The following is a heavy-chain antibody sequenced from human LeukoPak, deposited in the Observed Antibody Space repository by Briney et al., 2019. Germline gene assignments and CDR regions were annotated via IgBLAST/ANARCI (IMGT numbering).Heavy chain of an antibody. V-gene: IGHV3-21*01. CDR3: ARWGGSSWPGLDY. D-gene: IGHD6-13*01. CDR1: GFIFSSYN. CDR2: ISSSSTYI. Sequence: GGSLRLSCAVSGFIFSSYNINWVRQAPGKGLEWVSSISSSSTYIYYADSVKGRFTISRDNAKNSVYLQMISLRAEDTAVYYCARWGGSSWPGLDYWGQGTLVTVSS. J-gene: IGHJ4*02.